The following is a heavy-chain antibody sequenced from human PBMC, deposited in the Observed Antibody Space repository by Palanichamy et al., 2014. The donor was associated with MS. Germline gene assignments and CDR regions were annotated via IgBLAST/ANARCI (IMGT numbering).Heavy chain of an antibody. V-gene: IGHV3-23*01. D-gene: IGHD4-17*01. CDR3: ARAGRDYGDYSVDY. Sequence: EVQLLEVWGRLGTAWGVPETLLCSLWIHLNKYAMSWVRQAPGKGLEWVSAVSGSGGSTFYADSVKGRFTISRDNSKNTLYLQMNSLRAEDTAVYYCARAGRDYGDYSVDYWGRGTLVTVSS. CDR1: IHLNKYA. CDR2: VSGSGGST. J-gene: IGHJ4*02.